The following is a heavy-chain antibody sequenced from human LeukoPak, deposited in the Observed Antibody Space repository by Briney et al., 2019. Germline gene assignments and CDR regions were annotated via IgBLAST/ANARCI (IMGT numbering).Heavy chain of an antibody. CDR2: ISSSSSYI. CDR1: GFTFSSYS. Sequence: GGSLRLCCAASGFTFSSYSMNWVRQAPGKGLEWVSSISSSSSYIYYADSVKGRFTISRDNAKNSLYLQMNSLRAEDTAVYYCARDSVAKKPDYWGQGTLVTVSS. CDR3: ARDSVAKKPDY. D-gene: IGHD5-12*01. J-gene: IGHJ4*02. V-gene: IGHV3-21*01.